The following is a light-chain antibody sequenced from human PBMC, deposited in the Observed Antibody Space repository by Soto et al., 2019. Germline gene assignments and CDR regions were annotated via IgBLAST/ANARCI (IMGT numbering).Light chain of an antibody. CDR2: DAS. CDR1: QSLNTN. Sequence: ETVMTQSQATLSVSPGEGATLSCRASQSLNTNLAWYQQKLGQAPRVLIYDASTRATGIPARFSGSGSGTEFTLTISGLQSEDSGVYFCHEYNTWPWTFGQGTKVDI. J-gene: IGKJ1*01. CDR3: HEYNTWPWT. V-gene: IGKV3-15*01.